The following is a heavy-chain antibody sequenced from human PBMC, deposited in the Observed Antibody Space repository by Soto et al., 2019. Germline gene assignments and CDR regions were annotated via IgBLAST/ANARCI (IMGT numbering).Heavy chain of an antibody. CDR1: GFTFGVYG. Sequence: GGSLRLSCAASGFTFGVYGMHWVRQTPGRGLEWVTTIGLDGNNVNYADFVKGRFTVSRDNSENTVSLQMDSLTAEDTAVYYCTRDLNIGWFDYWGQGSQVTVSS. J-gene: IGHJ4*02. CDR2: IGLDGNNV. CDR3: TRDLNIGWFDY. V-gene: IGHV3-33*01. D-gene: IGHD6-19*01.